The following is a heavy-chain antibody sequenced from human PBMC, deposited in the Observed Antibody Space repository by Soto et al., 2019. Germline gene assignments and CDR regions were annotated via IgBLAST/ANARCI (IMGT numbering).Heavy chain of an antibody. CDR1: GFTFSNAW. Sequence: GGSLRLSCAASGFTFSNAWINWVRQAPGKGLEWVSAISGSGGSTHYADSVEGRFTISRDNSNNTLYLQMNSLRAEDTAVYYCAKAFAVLRFLEWSSYMVVWGKGTTVTVSS. CDR3: AKAFAVLRFLEWSSYMVV. CDR2: ISGSGGST. D-gene: IGHD3-3*01. V-gene: IGHV3-23*01. J-gene: IGHJ6*03.